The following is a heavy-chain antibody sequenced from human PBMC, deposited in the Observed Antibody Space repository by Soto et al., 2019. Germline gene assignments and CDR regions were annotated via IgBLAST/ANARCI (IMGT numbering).Heavy chain of an antibody. V-gene: IGHV1-18*01. CDR2: ISGYTGNT. CDR1: GYTFTSYG. J-gene: IGHJ5*02. CDR3: ARDERGSGSYFGRLNWFDP. D-gene: IGHD3-10*01. Sequence: QAQLVQSGPEVKNPGASVKVSCKASGYTFTSYGISWVRQAPGQGIEWMGWISGYTGNTNYAQKVQGRGTLTTDTSTSTAYMELTSLTPDDTAVYYCARDERGSGSYFGRLNWFDPWGQGTLVTVSS.